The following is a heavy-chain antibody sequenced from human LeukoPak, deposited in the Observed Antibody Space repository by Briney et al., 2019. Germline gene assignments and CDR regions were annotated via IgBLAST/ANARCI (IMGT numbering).Heavy chain of an antibody. CDR1: GYTFTSYD. CDR2: MNPNSGST. D-gene: IGHD3-22*01. J-gene: IGHJ4*02. Sequence: ASVKVSCKASGYTFTSYDINWVRQATGQGLEWMGWMNPNSGSTGYAQKFQGRVTMTRNTSISTAYMELSSLRSEDTAVYYCARGVYYYDSSGYHYYFDYWGQGTLVTVSS. V-gene: IGHV1-8*01. CDR3: ARGVYYYDSSGYHYYFDY.